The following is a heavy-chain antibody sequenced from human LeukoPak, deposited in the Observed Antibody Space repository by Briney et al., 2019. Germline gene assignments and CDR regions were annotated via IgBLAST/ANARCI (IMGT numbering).Heavy chain of an antibody. CDR2: INPSGGST. J-gene: IGHJ4*02. D-gene: IGHD5-24*01. Sequence: ASVKVSCKASGYTFTSYYMHWVRQAPGQGLEWMGIINPSGGSTSYAQKFQGRVTMTTDTSTSTAYMELRSLRSDDTAVYYCARGSLGGYNFDYWGQGTLVTVSS. CDR1: GYTFTSYY. CDR3: ARGSLGGYNFDY. V-gene: IGHV1-46*01.